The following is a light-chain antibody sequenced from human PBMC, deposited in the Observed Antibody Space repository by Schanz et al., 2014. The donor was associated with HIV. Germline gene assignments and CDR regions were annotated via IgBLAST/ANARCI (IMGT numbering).Light chain of an antibody. CDR1: SSDVGGYNY. J-gene: IGLJ2*01. CDR2: DVT. CDR3: SSFAGSHNVV. V-gene: IGLV2-8*01. Sequence: SALTQPASVSGSPGQSIAISCTGTSSDVGGYNYVSWYQQHPGKAPKLMIYDVTNRPSGVPDRISGSKSGNTASLTISGLQAEDEADYYCSSFAGSHNVVFGGGTKLTVL.